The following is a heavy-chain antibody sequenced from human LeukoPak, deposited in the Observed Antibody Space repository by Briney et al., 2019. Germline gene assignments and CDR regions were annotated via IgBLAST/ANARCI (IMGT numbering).Heavy chain of an antibody. D-gene: IGHD3-3*01. V-gene: IGHV4-59*01. CDR1: GGSISSYY. J-gene: IGHJ6*03. Sequence: PSETLSLTCTVSGGSISSYYWSWIRQPPGKGLEWIGYIYYSGSTTYNPSLKSRVTISVDTSKNQLSLRLTSVTAADTAVYYCARGGSYYDFWSGYYDYYYYMDVWGKGTTVTVSS. CDR2: IYYSGST. CDR3: ARGGSYYDFWSGYYDYYYYMDV.